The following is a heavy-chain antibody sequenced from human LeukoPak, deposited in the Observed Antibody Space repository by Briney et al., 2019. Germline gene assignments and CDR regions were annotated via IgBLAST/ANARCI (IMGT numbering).Heavy chain of an antibody. V-gene: IGHV1-2*06. CDR3: ARAPRVVTMFSLPTSDY. D-gene: IGHD4-23*01. Sequence: ASVKVSCKASGYTFTCYYMHWVRQAPGQGLEWMGRINPNSGGTNYAQKFQGRVTMTRDTSISTAYMELSRLRSDDTAVYYCARAPRVVTMFSLPTSDYWGQGTLVTVSS. CDR1: GYTFTCYY. J-gene: IGHJ4*02. CDR2: INPNSGGT.